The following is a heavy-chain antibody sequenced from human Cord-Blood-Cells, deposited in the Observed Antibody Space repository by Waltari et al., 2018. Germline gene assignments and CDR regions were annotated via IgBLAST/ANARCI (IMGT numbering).Heavy chain of an antibody. Sequence: EVQLVESGGGLVQPGRSLRLSCAASGFTFDDYAMPWVRQAPGKGLEWVSGISWNSGSIGYADSVKGRFTISRDNAKNSLYLQMNSLRAEDTALYYCAKDRYEWTYAFDIWGQGTMVTVSS. CDR1: GFTFDDYA. J-gene: IGHJ3*02. CDR3: AKDRYEWTYAFDI. CDR2: ISWNSGSI. D-gene: IGHD3-3*01. V-gene: IGHV3-9*01.